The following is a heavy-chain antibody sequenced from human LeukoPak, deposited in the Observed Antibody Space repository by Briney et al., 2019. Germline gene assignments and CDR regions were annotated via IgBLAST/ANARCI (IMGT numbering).Heavy chain of an antibody. D-gene: IGHD2-21*02. CDR1: GGSFIGYY. CDR2: INHSGST. V-gene: IGHV4-34*01. CDR3: ARGSYCGGDCYPRPFDY. Sequence: SEPLSLTCAVYGGSFIGYYWSWIRQPPGKGLEWIGEINHSGSTNYNPSLKSRVTISVDTSKSQFSLKLSSVPAADTAVYYCARGSYCGGDCYPRPFDYWGQGTLVTVSS. J-gene: IGHJ4*02.